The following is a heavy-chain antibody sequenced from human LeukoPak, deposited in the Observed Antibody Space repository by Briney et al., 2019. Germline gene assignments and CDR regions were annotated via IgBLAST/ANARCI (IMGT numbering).Heavy chain of an antibody. Sequence: ASVKVSCKVSGYTLTELSMRWVRQAPGKGLEWMGGFDPEDGETIYAQKFQGRVTMTEDTSTDTAYMELSSLRSEDTAVYYCATFGGPSSAVTHDYWGQGTLVTVSS. CDR1: GYTLTELS. J-gene: IGHJ4*02. CDR3: ATFGGPSSAVTHDY. V-gene: IGHV1-24*01. D-gene: IGHD3-16*01. CDR2: FDPEDGET.